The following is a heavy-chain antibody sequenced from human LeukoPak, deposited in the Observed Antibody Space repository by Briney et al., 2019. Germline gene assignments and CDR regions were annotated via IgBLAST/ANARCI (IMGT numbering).Heavy chain of an antibody. CDR2: IYPGDSDT. V-gene: IGHV5-51*01. J-gene: IGHJ3*02. Sequence: GESLKISCKGSGYSFTSYWIGWVRQMPGKGLEWMGIIYPGDSDTRYSPSFQGQVTISADKSISTAYLQWSSLKASDTAMYYCARGTPSYDFWSGYRKVPDAFDIWGQGTMVTASS. CDR1: GYSFTSYW. CDR3: ARGTPSYDFWSGYRKVPDAFDI. D-gene: IGHD3-3*01.